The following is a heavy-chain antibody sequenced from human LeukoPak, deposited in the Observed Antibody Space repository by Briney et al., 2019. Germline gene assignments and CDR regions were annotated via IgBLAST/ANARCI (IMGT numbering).Heavy chain of an antibody. Sequence: GASVKVSCKASGYTFTSYGISWVRQAPGQGLEWMGWISAYNGNTNYAQKLQGRVTMTTDTSTSTAYMELRSLRSDDTAVYYCARAPVDYDFWGGYYTDYYYYMDVWGKGTTVTVSS. V-gene: IGHV1-18*01. J-gene: IGHJ6*03. CDR3: ARAPVDYDFWGGYYTDYYYYMDV. CDR2: ISAYNGNT. D-gene: IGHD3-3*01. CDR1: GYTFTSYG.